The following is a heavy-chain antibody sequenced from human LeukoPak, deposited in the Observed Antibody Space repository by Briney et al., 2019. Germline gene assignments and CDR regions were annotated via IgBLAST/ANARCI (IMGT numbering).Heavy chain of an antibody. CDR1: GVSIKSGDYS. CDR2: FYQSGIS. V-gene: IGHV4-30-2*01. J-gene: IGHJ4*02. CDR3: AACASGSCYSGAPFDH. Sequence: SETLSLTCTVSGVSIKSGDYSWSWIRQPPGKGLEWIGFFYQSGISSNNPSLKSRVTITLDTFKNHISLKLTSVTAADTALYFCAACASGSCYSGAPFDHWGQGALVTVSS. D-gene: IGHD2-15*01.